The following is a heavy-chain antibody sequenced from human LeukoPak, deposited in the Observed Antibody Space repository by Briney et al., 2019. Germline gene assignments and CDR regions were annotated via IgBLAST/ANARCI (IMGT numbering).Heavy chain of an antibody. Sequence: SETLSLTCTVSGYSINSGYYWVWIRQPPGKGLEWIGSIYRTGSINYNPSLKSRVTISLDTSKNQFSLKLSSVTAADTAVYYCARVQLQNDYYDSSGYYGHPHNWFDPWGQGTLVTVSS. V-gene: IGHV4-38-2*02. D-gene: IGHD3-22*01. CDR2: IYRTGSI. CDR3: ARVQLQNDYYDSSGYYGHPHNWFDP. CDR1: GYSINSGYY. J-gene: IGHJ5*02.